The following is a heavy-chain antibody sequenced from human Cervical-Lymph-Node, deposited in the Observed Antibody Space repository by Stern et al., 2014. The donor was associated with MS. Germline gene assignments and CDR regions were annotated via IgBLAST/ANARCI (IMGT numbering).Heavy chain of an antibody. CDR2: ISSSGGT. J-gene: IGHJ4*02. CDR3: ARGYTTSSGRPDY. Sequence: VQLVESGPGLVKPSETLSLTCTVSGGSTSSYYWSWIRQPPGKGLEWIGYISSSGGTKYNPSLKSRVTISVDPSKTQFSLNLSSVTAADTAVYYCARGYTTSSGRPDYWGQGTLVTVSS. CDR1: GGSTSSYY. D-gene: IGHD6-6*01. V-gene: IGHV4-59*08.